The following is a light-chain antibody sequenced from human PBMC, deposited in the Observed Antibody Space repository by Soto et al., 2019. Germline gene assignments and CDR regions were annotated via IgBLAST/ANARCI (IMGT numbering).Light chain of an antibody. CDR1: QDIKNY. CDR2: EAS. J-gene: IGKJ4*01. CDR3: QQYVNLPLT. V-gene: IGKV1-33*01. Sequence: DIQMTQSPSSLSASVGDRVTITCQASQDIKNYLNWYQQKPGKAPKVLIYEASSLETGVPSRFSGGGSGAHFTFPISSLQPEDFATYYCQQYVNLPLTFGGGTKVEVK.